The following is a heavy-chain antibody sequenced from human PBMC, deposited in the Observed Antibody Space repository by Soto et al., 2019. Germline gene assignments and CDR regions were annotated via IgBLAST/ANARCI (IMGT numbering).Heavy chain of an antibody. CDR1: GGTFSSHT. CDR3: ARMRLQDDAFNI. V-gene: IGHV1-69*02. D-gene: IGHD4-4*01. Sequence: QVQLVQSGAEVKKPGSSVKVSCKASGGTFSSHTISWVRQAPGQGLEWMGRIIPILGIANYAQKFQGRVTITADKSTSTAYMELSSPRSEDTAVYYCARMRLQDDAFNIWGQGTMVTVSS. J-gene: IGHJ3*02. CDR2: IIPILGIA.